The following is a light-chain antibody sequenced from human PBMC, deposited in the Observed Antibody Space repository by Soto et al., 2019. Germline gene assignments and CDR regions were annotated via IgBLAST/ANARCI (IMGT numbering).Light chain of an antibody. Sequence: QSVLTQPPSASGTHGQRVTISCSGSSSNIGSNTVNWYQQLPGTAPKVLMHSNRQRPSGVPDRFSGSKSGTSASLAISGLQSEDEADYYCAAWDDSLNGVVFGGGTKLTVL. CDR1: SSNIGSNT. V-gene: IGLV1-44*01. CDR2: SNR. CDR3: AAWDDSLNGVV. J-gene: IGLJ2*01.